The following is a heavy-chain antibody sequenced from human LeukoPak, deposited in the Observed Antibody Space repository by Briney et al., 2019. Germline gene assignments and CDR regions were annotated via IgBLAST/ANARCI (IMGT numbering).Heavy chain of an antibody. Sequence: ASVKVSCKASGYTFTGYYMHWVRQAPGQGLEWMGWINPNSGGTNYAQKFQGRVTMTRDTSISTAYMELSRLRSDDTAVYYCARFGYNYGRYYFDYWGQGTLVTVSS. V-gene: IGHV1-2*02. J-gene: IGHJ4*02. CDR2: INPNSGGT. D-gene: IGHD5-18*01. CDR1: GYTFTGYY. CDR3: ARFGYNYGRYYFDY.